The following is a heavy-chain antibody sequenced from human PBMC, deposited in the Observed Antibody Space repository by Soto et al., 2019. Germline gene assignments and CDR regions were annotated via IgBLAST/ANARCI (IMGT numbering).Heavy chain of an antibody. D-gene: IGHD3-10*01. CDR1: GGSISSYY. Sequence: SETLSLTCTVSGGSISSYYWSWIRQPPGKGLEWIGYIYYSGSTNYNPSLKSRVTISVDTSKNQFSLKLSSVTAADTAVYYCARTYFFNGPASGGDCFVIRRHGLLVT. J-gene: IGHJ3*02. CDR2: IYYSGST. V-gene: IGHV4-59*01. CDR3: ARTYFFNGPASGGDCFVI.